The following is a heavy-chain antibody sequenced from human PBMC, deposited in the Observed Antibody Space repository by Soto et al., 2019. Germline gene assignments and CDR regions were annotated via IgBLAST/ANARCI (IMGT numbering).Heavy chain of an antibody. CDR3: ARVDCSSIGCYGDYSYYGMDV. V-gene: IGHV3-7*05. CDR2: IKQDGSEK. J-gene: IGHJ6*02. Sequence: EVQLVESGGGLVQPGGSLRLSCAASAFTFRNYWMSWVRQAPGKGLEWVANIKQDGSEKYYVCSVKVRFTIPRDNAKSSLYLQINSLRAEDTAVYYCARVDCSSIGCYGDYSYYGMDVWGQGTTVTVS. CDR1: AFTFRNYW. D-gene: IGHD2-2*01.